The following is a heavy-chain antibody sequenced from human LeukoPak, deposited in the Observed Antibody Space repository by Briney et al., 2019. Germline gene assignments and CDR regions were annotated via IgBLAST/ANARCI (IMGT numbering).Heavy chain of an antibody. CDR1: GGSLSNSAYY. CDR3: GRRVGSYKPFFDN. Sequence: SETLSLTCTDSGGSLSNSAYYWGWIRQPPGKGLEWIGIISYSGNTFYNPSLKSRLTISVDTSKNQFSLKPSCVPAADTAVYYCGRRVGSYKPFFDNWGQGTLVTVSS. D-gene: IGHD3-10*01. J-gene: IGHJ4*02. V-gene: IGHV4-39*01. CDR2: ISYSGNT.